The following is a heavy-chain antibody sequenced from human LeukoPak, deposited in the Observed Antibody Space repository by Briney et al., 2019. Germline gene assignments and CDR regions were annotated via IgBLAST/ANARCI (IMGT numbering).Heavy chain of an antibody. CDR3: ARAAPRDCTNGICWVDY. V-gene: IGHV1-18*01. J-gene: IGHJ4*02. Sequence: ASAKVSCKASGGTFSSYAITWVRQAPGRGLEWMGWINANNGNTNYTQRLQGRVTMTIDTSTNTAYLERRSMRSDDTAVYYWARAAPRDCTNGICWVDYWGQGTLVTVSS. D-gene: IGHD2-8*01. CDR2: INANNGNT. CDR1: GGTFSSYA.